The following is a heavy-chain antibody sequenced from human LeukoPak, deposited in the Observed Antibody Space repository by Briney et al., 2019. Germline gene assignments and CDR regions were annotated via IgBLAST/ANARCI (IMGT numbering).Heavy chain of an antibody. J-gene: IGHJ4*02. CDR1: GFTFGDYA. D-gene: IGHD1-1*01. V-gene: IGHV3-49*03. CDR2: IRSKAYGETA. CDR3: TRDRGAYNLYDY. Sequence: GGSLRLSCTAAGFTFGDYAMSWIRQAPGKGLEWVGFIRSKAYGETADYAASVKGRFTISRDDSKAIAYLQMDSLKTEDTAVYHCTRDRGAYNLYDYWGQGTLVTVSS.